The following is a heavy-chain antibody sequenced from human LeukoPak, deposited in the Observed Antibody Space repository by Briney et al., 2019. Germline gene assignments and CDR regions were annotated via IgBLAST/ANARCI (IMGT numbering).Heavy chain of an antibody. J-gene: IGHJ6*03. CDR1: GFTFSSYE. D-gene: IGHD3-10*01. CDR2: ISSSGSTI. V-gene: IGHV3-48*03. CDR3: AKGGVWFGELAPRYYYYYMDV. Sequence: GGSLRLSCAASGFTFSSYEMNWVRQAPGKGLEWVSYISSSGSTIYYADSVKGRFTISRDNSKNTLYLQMNSLRAEDTAVYYCAKGGVWFGELAPRYYYYYMDVWGKGTTVTISS.